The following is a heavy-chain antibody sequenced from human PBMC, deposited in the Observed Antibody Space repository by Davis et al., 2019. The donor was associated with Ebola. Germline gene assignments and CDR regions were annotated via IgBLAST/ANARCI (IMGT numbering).Heavy chain of an antibody. J-gene: IGHJ6*02. V-gene: IGHV1-2*04. CDR2: INPHSGGT. Sequence: ASVKVSCKASGGTFSSYAISWVRQAPGQGLEWMGWINPHSGGTNYAQKFQGWVTMTRDTSISTFYMELSRLRSDDTAVYYCARSKQWLVANYYYYGMDVWGQGTTVTVSS. D-gene: IGHD6-19*01. CDR3: ARSKQWLVANYYYYGMDV. CDR1: GGTFSSYA.